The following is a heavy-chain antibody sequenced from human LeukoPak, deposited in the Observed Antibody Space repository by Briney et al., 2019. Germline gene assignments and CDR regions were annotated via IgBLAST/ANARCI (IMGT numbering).Heavy chain of an antibody. J-gene: IGHJ4*02. CDR3: ARLEYYYDSSGSYHFYFDS. CDR1: GGSISNYY. Sequence: SETLSLTCTVSGGSISNYYWSWIRQPPGEGLEWIGYIYYSGSTNYNPSLYYNPSLKSRVTMSLDTSKNQFSLTLSSVTAADTAVYYCARLEYYYDSSGSYHFYFDSWGQGTLVTVSS. V-gene: IGHV4-59*08. D-gene: IGHD3-22*01. CDR2: IYYSGST.